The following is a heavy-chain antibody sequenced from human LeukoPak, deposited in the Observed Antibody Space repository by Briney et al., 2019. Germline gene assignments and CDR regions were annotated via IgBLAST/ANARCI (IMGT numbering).Heavy chain of an antibody. D-gene: IGHD3-9*01. CDR3: ARGDYDTLTGYPYYYYYGTDV. V-gene: IGHV4-34*01. J-gene: IGHJ6*02. Sequence: SETLSLTCAVYGGSFSGYYWSWIRRPPGKGLEWIGEINHSGSTNYNPSLKSRVTISVDTSKNQFSLKLSSVTAADTAVYYCARGDYDTLTGYPYYYYYGTDVWGQGTTVTVSS. CDR1: GGSFSGYY. CDR2: INHSGST.